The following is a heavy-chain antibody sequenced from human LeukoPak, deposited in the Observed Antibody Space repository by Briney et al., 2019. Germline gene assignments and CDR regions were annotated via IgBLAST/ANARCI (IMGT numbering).Heavy chain of an antibody. CDR1: GDSVSSNSAA. J-gene: IGHJ4*02. CDR3: TRSDCSSGRCPGFDN. Sequence: SQTLSLTCGISGDSVSSNSAAWNWIRQSPSRGLEWLGRTYYRSKWFINYAPFVKSRIIINPDTPKNQVSLQLNSVTPEDTAVYYCTRSDCSSGRCPGFDNWGQGTLVTVSS. V-gene: IGHV6-1*01. D-gene: IGHD6-19*01. CDR2: TYYRSKWFI.